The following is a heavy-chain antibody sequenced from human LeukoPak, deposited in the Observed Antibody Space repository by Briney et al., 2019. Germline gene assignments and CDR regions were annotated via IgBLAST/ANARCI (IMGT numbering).Heavy chain of an antibody. D-gene: IGHD3-22*01. V-gene: IGHV3-53*01. CDR3: ARDERSYDGSGRLIAEYFQH. J-gene: IGHJ1*01. CDR2: IYSAGST. CDR1: GFTVSDTY. Sequence: GGSLRLSCAASGFTVSDTYRSWVRQAPGKGLEWVSFIYSAGSTYYADSVKGRFTISRDNSKNTLYLQMNSLRAEDTAVYYCARDERSYDGSGRLIAEYFQHWGQGTLVTVSS.